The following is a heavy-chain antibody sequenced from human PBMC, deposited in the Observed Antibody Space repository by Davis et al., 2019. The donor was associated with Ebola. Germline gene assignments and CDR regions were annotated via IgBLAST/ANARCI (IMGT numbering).Heavy chain of an antibody. CDR2: TYYSSSKWYN. J-gene: IGHJ4*02. V-gene: IGHV6-1*01. D-gene: IGHD5-12*01. CDR1: GDSVSSGG. Sequence: HSQTLSLTCAISGDSVSSGGWNWIRQSPSRGLEWLGRTYYSSSKWYNDYAASVKSRITINPDTSKNQFSLQLNSVTPEDTAVYYCASGWLRTYFDYWGQGALVTVSS. CDR3: ASGWLRTYFDY.